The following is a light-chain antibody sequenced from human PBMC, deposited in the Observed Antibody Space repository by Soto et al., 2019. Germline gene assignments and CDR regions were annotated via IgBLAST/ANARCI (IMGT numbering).Light chain of an antibody. CDR1: QPLNNY. J-gene: IGKJ2*01. CDR2: GAS. V-gene: IGKV3-15*01. CDR3: RQYDDWPRT. Sequence: EIVLTQSPATLSLSPGERATLSCRTSQPLNNYLAWYQQKVGQSPRLLIYGASSRATGVPTRFSGSGSGTQFTLTIRDLQSEDFAVYFCRQYDDWPRTFGQGTKLEIK.